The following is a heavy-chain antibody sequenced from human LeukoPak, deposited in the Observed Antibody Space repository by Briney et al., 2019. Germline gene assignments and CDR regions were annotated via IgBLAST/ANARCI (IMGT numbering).Heavy chain of an antibody. D-gene: IGHD3-16*02. Sequence: SETLSLTCTVSGYSISSGYYWGWIRQPPGKGLEWIGSIYHSGSTYYNPSLKSRVTISVDTSKNQFSLKLSSVTAADAAVYYCARVADIVFDYWGQGTLVTVSS. V-gene: IGHV4-38-2*02. J-gene: IGHJ4*02. CDR3: ARVADIVFDY. CDR1: GYSISSGYY. CDR2: IYHSGST.